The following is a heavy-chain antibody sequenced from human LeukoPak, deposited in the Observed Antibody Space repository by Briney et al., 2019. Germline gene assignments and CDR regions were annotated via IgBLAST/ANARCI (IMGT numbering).Heavy chain of an antibody. V-gene: IGHV3-23*01. D-gene: IGHD3-3*01. CDR3: AKDSVFGVVIIPASFDY. Sequence: GGSLRLSCAASGFTFSDYYMSWVRQAPGKGLEWVSAISGSGGSTYYADSVKGRFTISRNNSKNTLYLQMNSPRAEDTAVYYCAKDSVFGVVIIPASFDYWGQGTLVTVSS. J-gene: IGHJ4*02. CDR1: GFTFSDYY. CDR2: ISGSGGST.